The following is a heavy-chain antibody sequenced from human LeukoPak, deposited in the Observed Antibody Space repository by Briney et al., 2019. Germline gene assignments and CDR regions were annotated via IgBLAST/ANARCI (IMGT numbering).Heavy chain of an antibody. CDR1: GFTFSSYA. V-gene: IGHV3-23*01. Sequence: PGGSLRLSCAASGFTFSSYAMSWVRQAPGKGLEWVSAISGSGGSTYYADSVKGRFTISRDNSKNTLYLQMNSLRAEDTAVYYCAKDLYYYDSSGYVVPPSLNDYWGQGTLVTVSS. J-gene: IGHJ4*02. D-gene: IGHD3-22*01. CDR3: AKDLYYYDSSGYVVPPSLNDY. CDR2: ISGSGGST.